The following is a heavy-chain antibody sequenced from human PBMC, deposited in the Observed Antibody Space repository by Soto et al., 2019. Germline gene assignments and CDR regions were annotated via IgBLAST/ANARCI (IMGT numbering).Heavy chain of an antibody. V-gene: IGHV4-59*01. Sequence: SETLSLTCTVSGGSISSYYWSWIRQPPGKGLEWIGYISYSGSTNYNPSPKSRVTISVDTSRNQFSLRLSSVTAADTAIYYCAREKYDSSFDYWGQGTLVTVSS. CDR3: AREKYDSSFDY. J-gene: IGHJ4*02. D-gene: IGHD3-22*01. CDR1: GGSISSYY. CDR2: ISYSGST.